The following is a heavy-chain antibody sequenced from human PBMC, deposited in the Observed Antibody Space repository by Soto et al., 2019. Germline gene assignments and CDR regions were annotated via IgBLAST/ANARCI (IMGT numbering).Heavy chain of an antibody. Sequence: AGGSLRLSCAASGFTFSSYSMNWVRQAPGKGLEWVSSISSSSSYIYYADSVKGRFTISRDNAKNSLYLQMNSLRAEDTAVYYCARDLKYSSSLKGRWFDPWGQGTLVTVSS. D-gene: IGHD6-6*01. CDR2: ISSSSSYI. CDR1: GFTFSSYS. V-gene: IGHV3-21*01. CDR3: ARDLKYSSSLKGRWFDP. J-gene: IGHJ5*02.